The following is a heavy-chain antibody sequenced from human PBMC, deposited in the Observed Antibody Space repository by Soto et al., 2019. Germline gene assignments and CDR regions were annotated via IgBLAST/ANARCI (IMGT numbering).Heavy chain of an antibody. Sequence: ASVKVSCKASGYTFNTYGFSWVRPSPGHGLEWMGWIGAHNSDTNYAQDFRGRLTMTIDTSTTTSYMELRSLTSDDTAVYFCARDWRGAEGFEPWGQGTLVTVSS. J-gene: IGHJ5*02. CDR3: ARDWRGAEGFEP. CDR1: GYTFNTYG. CDR2: IGAHNSDT. D-gene: IGHD3-3*01. V-gene: IGHV1-18*01.